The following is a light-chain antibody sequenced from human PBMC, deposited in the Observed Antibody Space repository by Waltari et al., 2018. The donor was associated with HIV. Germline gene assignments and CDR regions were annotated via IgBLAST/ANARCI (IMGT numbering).Light chain of an antibody. CDR3: CSYAGSSTWV. CDR2: EVS. CDR1: SSDVGSYNL. J-gene: IGLJ3*02. V-gene: IGLV2-23*02. Sequence: QSALTQPASVSGSPGQSITISCTGTSSDVGSYNLVSWYQQHPGKAPKLLIYEVSKGPSGVSNRFSGSKSGHTASLTISGLQAEDEADYYCCSYAGSSTWVFGGGTKLTVL.